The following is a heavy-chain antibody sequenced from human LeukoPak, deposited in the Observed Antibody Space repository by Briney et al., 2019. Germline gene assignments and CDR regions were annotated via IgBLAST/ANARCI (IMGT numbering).Heavy chain of an antibody. CDR3: AKGTMSSGLDY. V-gene: IGHV3-23*01. D-gene: IGHD6-19*01. Sequence: GGSLRLSCAASGFTFSSYAMTWVRQAPGKGLEWVSGLSGSGGSTYYADFVKGRFTISRDNSKNTLYLQMNSLRAGDTAVYYCAKGTMSSGLDYWGQGTLVTASS. CDR1: GFTFSSYA. CDR2: LSGSGGST. J-gene: IGHJ4*02.